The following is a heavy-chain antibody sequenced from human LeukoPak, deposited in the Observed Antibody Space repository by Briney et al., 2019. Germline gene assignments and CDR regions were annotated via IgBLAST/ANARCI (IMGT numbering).Heavy chain of an antibody. CDR2: VYYGGDA. V-gene: IGHV4-39*01. J-gene: IGHJ6*02. CDR3: ARLFSRGWPYYYGLGA. Sequence: PSETLSLTCTVSGGSIDSSGSYWGWIRHPPGKGLEWIGCVYYGGDAYYDPSLKSRVTISADLSKNQFSLSLISVTAADTALYYCARLFSRGWPYYYGLGAWGQGTTVTVSS. D-gene: IGHD6-19*01. CDR1: GGSIDSSGSY.